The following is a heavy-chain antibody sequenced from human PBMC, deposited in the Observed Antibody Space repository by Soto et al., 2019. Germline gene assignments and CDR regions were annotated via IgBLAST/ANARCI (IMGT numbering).Heavy chain of an antibody. CDR1: GFTFSSYA. J-gene: IGHJ4*02. Sequence: QVQLVESGGGVVQPGKSLRLSCAASGFTFSSYAMHWARQAPGKGLEWVTVISIRGGDEYYAESVRGRFTISRDDSKNTLYLQMDSLRVEDTAVYYCARGTIVARQHLYYWGQGPLVTVSS. D-gene: IGHD6-6*01. CDR2: ISIRGGDE. CDR3: ARGTIVARQHLYY. V-gene: IGHV3-30*03.